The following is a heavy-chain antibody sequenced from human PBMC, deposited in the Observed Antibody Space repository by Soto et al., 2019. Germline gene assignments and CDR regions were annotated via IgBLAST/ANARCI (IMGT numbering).Heavy chain of an antibody. D-gene: IGHD2-2*01. J-gene: IGHJ5*02. Sequence: ASVKVSCKTSGYTFSNYGITWVRQAPGQPLEWLGWISLYSDGTNYAQKFQGRVSMTTATSTTTAYMELRSLRSDDTAVYYCARVVPGAEAWFGPWGQGTLVTVSS. CDR2: ISLYSDGT. V-gene: IGHV1-18*01. CDR1: GYTFSNYG. CDR3: ARVVPGAEAWFGP.